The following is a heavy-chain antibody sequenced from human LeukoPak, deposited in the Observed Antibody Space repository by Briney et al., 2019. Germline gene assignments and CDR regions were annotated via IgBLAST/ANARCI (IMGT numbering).Heavy chain of an antibody. Sequence: ASVKVSCKASGYTFTGYYMHWVRQAPGQGLEWMGWINPNSGGTNYAQKFQGRVTMTEDTSTDTAYMELSSLRSEDTAVYYCATDLFYGGNSLRVYWGQGTLVTVSS. CDR1: GYTFTGYY. CDR2: INPNSGGT. V-gene: IGHV1-2*02. D-gene: IGHD4-23*01. CDR3: ATDLFYGGNSLRVY. J-gene: IGHJ4*02.